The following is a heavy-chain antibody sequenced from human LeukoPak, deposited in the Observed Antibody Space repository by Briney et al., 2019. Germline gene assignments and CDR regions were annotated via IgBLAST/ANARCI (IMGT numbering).Heavy chain of an antibody. CDR1: GFTFSTYG. Sequence: GGSLRLSCAASGFTFSTYGMHWVRQAPGKGLEWLALIWYDGDRKYYEDSVKGRFTISGDKSKNTLYLQMNSLRGEDMAVYYCARNTYEADYWGQGTLVTVSS. CDR2: IWYDGDRK. D-gene: IGHD5-12*01. CDR3: ARNTYEADY. J-gene: IGHJ4*02. V-gene: IGHV3-33*01.